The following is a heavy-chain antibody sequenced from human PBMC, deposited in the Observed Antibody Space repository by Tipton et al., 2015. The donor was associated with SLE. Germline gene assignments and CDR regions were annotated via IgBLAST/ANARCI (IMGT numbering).Heavy chain of an antibody. CDR2: IYTRGST. J-gene: IGHJ6*03. V-gene: IGHV4-61*02. D-gene: IGHD6-13*01. CDR1: GGSVSSGSQY. CDR3: AREAGLSSRSYYHGYMDV. Sequence: LSCTVSGGSVSSGSQYWSWIRQSAGKGLEWIGRIYTRGSTNYNPSLMSRVAISLDTSKNQFSLKLSSVTAADTAVYYCAREAGLSSRSYYHGYMDVWGKGTTVTISS.